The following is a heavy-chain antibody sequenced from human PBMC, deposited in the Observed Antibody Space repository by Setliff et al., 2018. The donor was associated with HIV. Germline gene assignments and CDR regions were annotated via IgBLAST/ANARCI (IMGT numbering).Heavy chain of an antibody. CDR3: ARGTAPRRGTNYGGNYPLDY. J-gene: IGHJ4*02. Sequence: SETLSLTCTVSGDSISSGGYYWSWIRQSPGKGLEWIGYIYHSGSTFYNPSLKSRVTISMDTSKNQFSLKLNSVTAADTAVYFCARGTAPRRGTNYGGNYPLDYWGQGTLVTVSS. D-gene: IGHD4-17*01. CDR1: GDSISSGGYY. V-gene: IGHV4-30-4*01. CDR2: IYHSGST.